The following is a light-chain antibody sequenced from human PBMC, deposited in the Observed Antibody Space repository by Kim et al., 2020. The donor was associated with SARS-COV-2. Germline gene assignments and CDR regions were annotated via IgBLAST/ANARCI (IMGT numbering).Light chain of an antibody. CDR3: NSRDSSGNHLV. CDR1: NLRSYY. Sequence: ALRKTVRITCQGDNLRSYYARWYQQEPGQAPVLVIYGKNNRPSGIPVRFSGSSSGNTASLTITGAQAEDEADYCCNSRDSSGNHLVLATGPKVTVL. J-gene: IGLJ1*01. V-gene: IGLV3-19*01. CDR2: GKN.